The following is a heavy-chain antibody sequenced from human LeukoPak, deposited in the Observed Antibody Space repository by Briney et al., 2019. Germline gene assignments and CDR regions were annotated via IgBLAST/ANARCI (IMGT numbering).Heavy chain of an antibody. V-gene: IGHV3-48*04. Sequence: GGSLRLSCAASGFTFSSYWMNWVRQAPGKGLVWVSYISSSGSTIYYADSVKGRFTISRDNAKNSLYLQMNSLRAEDTAVYYCARGRAEGPFDIWGQGTMVTVSS. J-gene: IGHJ3*02. CDR3: ARGRAEGPFDI. CDR1: GFTFSSYW. CDR2: ISSSGSTI.